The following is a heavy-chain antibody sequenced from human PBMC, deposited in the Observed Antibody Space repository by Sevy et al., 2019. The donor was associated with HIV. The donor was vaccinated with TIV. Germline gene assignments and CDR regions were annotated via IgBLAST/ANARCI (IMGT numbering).Heavy chain of an antibody. CDR2: FDPEDGET. CDR3: ATTKDYYQSSGSPFDH. Sequence: ASVKVSCKVSGHTLNTLSMHWVRQAPGKGLEWMGSFDPEDGETIYAQKFQGRLTMTEDKATDTAYMDLSSLRSEDTAVYYCATTKDYYQSSGSPFDHWGQGTLVTVSS. J-gene: IGHJ4*02. D-gene: IGHD3-22*01. CDR1: GHTLNTLS. V-gene: IGHV1-24*01.